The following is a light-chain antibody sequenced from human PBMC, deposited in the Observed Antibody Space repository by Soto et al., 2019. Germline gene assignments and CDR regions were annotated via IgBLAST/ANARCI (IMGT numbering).Light chain of an antibody. CDR1: SSDLTYNS. Sequence: QSALTQPASVSGSLGQSISISCTEDSSDLTYNSVSWYQHHPHKAPKLIFYDVSYRPSGVSTRFSGSQSAGSASLTISGLQAEDEADYYCSSSTPTRGLVFGSGTKLTVL. J-gene: IGLJ1*01. CDR2: DVS. CDR3: SSSTPTRGLV. V-gene: IGLV2-14*01.